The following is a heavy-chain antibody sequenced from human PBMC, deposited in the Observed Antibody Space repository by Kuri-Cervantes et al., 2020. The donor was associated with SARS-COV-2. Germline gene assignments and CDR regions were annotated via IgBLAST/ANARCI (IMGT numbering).Heavy chain of an antibody. CDR2: ISGSGGST. J-gene: IGHJ4*02. CDR1: GFTFSSYA. Sequence: GESLKISCAASGFTFSSYAMSWVRQAPGKGLEWVSAISGSGGSTCYADSVKGRFTISRDNSKNTLYLQMNSLRAEDTAVYYCAKWEYQLLWPIDYWGQGTLVTVSS. D-gene: IGHD2-2*01. CDR3: AKWEYQLLWPIDY. V-gene: IGHV3-23*01.